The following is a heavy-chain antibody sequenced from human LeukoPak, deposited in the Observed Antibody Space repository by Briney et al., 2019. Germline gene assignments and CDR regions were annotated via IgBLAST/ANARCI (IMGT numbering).Heavy chain of an antibody. V-gene: IGHV1-69*13. CDR1: RGTFSSYA. CDR3: ARDPRSGYDSDLFDY. J-gene: IGHJ4*02. CDR2: IIPIFGTA. D-gene: IGHD5-12*01. Sequence: ASVKVSCKASRGTFSSYAISWVRQAPGQGLEWMGGIIPIFGTANYAQKFQGRVTITADESTSTAYMELSSLRSEDTAVYYCARDPRSGYDSDLFDYWGQGTLVTVSS.